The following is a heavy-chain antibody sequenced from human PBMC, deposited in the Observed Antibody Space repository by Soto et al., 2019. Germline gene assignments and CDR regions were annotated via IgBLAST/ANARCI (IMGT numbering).Heavy chain of an antibody. V-gene: IGHV3-23*04. CDR3: AKSLPPPVAYFDY. D-gene: IGHD6-19*01. Sequence: VQLVESGGGVVQPGRSLRLSCAASGFTFSSYAMSWVRQAPGKGLEWVSAISGSGGSTYYADSVKGRFTISRDNSKNTLYLQMNSLRAEDTAVYYCAKSLPPPVAYFDYWGQRTLVTVSS. CDR1: GFTFSSYA. CDR2: ISGSGGST. J-gene: IGHJ4*02.